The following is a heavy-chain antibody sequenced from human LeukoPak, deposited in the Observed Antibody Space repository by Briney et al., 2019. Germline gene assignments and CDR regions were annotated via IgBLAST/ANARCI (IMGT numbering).Heavy chain of an antibody. Sequence: SVKVSCKASGGTFSSYAISWVRQAPGQGLEWMGGIIPIFGTANYAQKFQGRVTITADESTSTAYMELSSLRSEDTAVYYCARDPVYYYDSSGYGYNIWGQGTMVTVSS. CDR1: GGTFSSYA. CDR2: IIPIFGTA. D-gene: IGHD3-22*01. J-gene: IGHJ3*02. V-gene: IGHV1-69*13. CDR3: ARDPVYYYDSSGYGYNI.